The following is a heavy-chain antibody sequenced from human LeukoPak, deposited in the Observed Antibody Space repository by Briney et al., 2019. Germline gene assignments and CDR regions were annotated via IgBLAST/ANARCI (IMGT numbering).Heavy chain of an antibody. V-gene: IGHV3-11*04. CDR1: GFTFSDYY. J-gene: IGHJ4*02. D-gene: IGHD4-17*01. Sequence: PGGSLRLSCAASGFTFSDYYMSWIRQAPGKGLEWVSYISSSGSTIYYADSVKGRFTISRDNAKNSLYLQMNSLRAEDTAVYYCAGTKINDYGDYKDYWGQGTLVTVSS. CDR3: AGTKINDYGDYKDY. CDR2: ISSSGSTI.